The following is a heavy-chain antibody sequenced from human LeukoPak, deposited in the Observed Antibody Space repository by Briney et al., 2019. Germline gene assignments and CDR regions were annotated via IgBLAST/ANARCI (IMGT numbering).Heavy chain of an antibody. CDR2: ISSSGSTI. D-gene: IGHD2-21*01. CDR3: ARDVIVSYYCGMDV. V-gene: IGHV3-48*03. Sequence: GGSLRLSCAASGFTFSSYEMNWVRQAPGKGLEWVSYISSSGSTIYYADSVKGRFTISRDNAKNSLYLQMNSLRAEDTAVYYCARDVIVSYYCGMDVWGQGTTVTVSS. CDR1: GFTFSSYE. J-gene: IGHJ6*02.